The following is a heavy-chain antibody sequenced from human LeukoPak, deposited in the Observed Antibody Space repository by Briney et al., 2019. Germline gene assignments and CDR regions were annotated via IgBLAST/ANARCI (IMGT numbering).Heavy chain of an antibody. CDR1: GFTFSDYY. V-gene: IGHV3-11*04. D-gene: IGHD3-3*01. CDR3: ARDKRLPWSGYYLNYYYYYMDV. CDR2: ISSSGSTI. J-gene: IGHJ6*03. Sequence: GGSLRLSCAASGFTFSDYYMSWIRQAPGKGLEWVSYISSSGSTIYYADSVKGRFTISRDNAKNSLYLQMNSLRAEVTAVYYCARDKRLPWSGYYLNYYYYYMDVWGKGTTVTVSS.